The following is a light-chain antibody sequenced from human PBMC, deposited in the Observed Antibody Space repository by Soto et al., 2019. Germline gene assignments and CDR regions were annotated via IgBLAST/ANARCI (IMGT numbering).Light chain of an antibody. J-gene: IGLJ2*01. V-gene: IGLV1-44*01. Sequence: QSVLTQPPSASGTPGQRVTISCSGSSSNIGTNTVIWYQQLPGAAPKLLIYSDNQRPSGVPDRFSGSKSGTSASLAISGLQSEDEADYCCAAWDVSLVVFGGGTQLTVL. CDR2: SDN. CDR3: AAWDVSLVV. CDR1: SSNIGTNT.